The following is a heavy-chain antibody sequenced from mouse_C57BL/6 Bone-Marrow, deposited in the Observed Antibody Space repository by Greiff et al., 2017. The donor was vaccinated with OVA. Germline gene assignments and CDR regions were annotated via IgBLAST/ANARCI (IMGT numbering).Heavy chain of an antibody. D-gene: IGHD2-2*01. CDR2: IDPEDGDT. CDR1: GFNIKDYY. V-gene: IGHV14-1*01. CDR3: TTCGYTRYWYFDV. Sequence: EVHLVESGAELVRPGASVKLSCTASGFNIKDYYMHWVKQRPEQGLEWIGRIDPEDGDTEYAPKFQGKATMTADTSSNTAYLQLSSLTSEDTAVYYCTTCGYTRYWYFDVWGTGTTVTVSS. J-gene: IGHJ1*03.